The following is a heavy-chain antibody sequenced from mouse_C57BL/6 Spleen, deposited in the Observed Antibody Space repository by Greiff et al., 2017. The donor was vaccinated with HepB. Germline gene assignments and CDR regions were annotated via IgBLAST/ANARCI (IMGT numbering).Heavy chain of an antibody. CDR2: IDPSDSYT. CDR1: GYTFTSYW. J-gene: IGHJ3*01. CDR3: ARSANYGSSYAY. V-gene: IGHV1-69*01. Sequence: QVQLQQPGAELVMPGASVKLSCKASGYTFTSYWMHWVKQRPGQGLEWIGEIDPSDSYTNYNQKFKGKSTLTVDKSSSTAYMQLSSLTSEDSAVYYCARSANYGSSYAYWGQGTLVTVSA. D-gene: IGHD1-1*01.